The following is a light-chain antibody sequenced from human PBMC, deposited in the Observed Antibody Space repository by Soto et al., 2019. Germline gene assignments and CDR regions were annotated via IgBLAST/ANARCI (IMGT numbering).Light chain of an antibody. J-gene: IGKJ3*01. CDR2: DAS. CDR3: QQRSNWLPIT. CDR1: QSVSSY. Sequence: EIVLTQSPAPLSLSPGERATLSCRASQSVSSYLAWYQQKPGQAPRLLIYDASNRATGIPARFSGSGSGTDFTLTISSLEAEDFAVYYCQQRSNWLPITFGPGTKVDIK. V-gene: IGKV3-11*01.